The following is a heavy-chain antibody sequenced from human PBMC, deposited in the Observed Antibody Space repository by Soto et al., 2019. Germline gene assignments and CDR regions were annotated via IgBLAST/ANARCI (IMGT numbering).Heavy chain of an antibody. Sequence: PSETLSLTCPVSGCSTSSSSYYWGWIRQPPGKGLEWIGNIYYSGSTYYNPSLKSRVTISVDTSKNQFSLKLSSVTAADTAVYYCARDLALRYSTLPFNHCFDAWGQGTLVTVSS. CDR2: IYYSGST. CDR3: ARDLALRYSTLPFNHCFDA. CDR1: GCSTSSSSYY. J-gene: IGHJ5*02. D-gene: IGHD6-13*01. V-gene: IGHV4-39*02.